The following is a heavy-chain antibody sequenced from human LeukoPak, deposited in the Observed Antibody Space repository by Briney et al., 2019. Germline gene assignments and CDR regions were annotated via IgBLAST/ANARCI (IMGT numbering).Heavy chain of an antibody. V-gene: IGHV4-34*01. J-gene: IGHJ6*03. CDR2: INHSGST. Sequence: SETLSLTCAVYSGSFSGYYWNWIRQPPGKGLEWIGEINHSGSTNYNPSLNSRVTISVDTSKNQFSLKLSSVTAADTAVYYCARAPVSGRTYYYYMDVWGKGTTVTISS. CDR3: ARAPVSGRTYYYYMDV. D-gene: IGHD1-26*01. CDR1: SGSFSGYY.